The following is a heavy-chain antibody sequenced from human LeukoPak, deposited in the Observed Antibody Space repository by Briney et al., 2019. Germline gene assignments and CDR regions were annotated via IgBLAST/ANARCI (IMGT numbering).Heavy chain of an antibody. D-gene: IGHD2-21*02. CDR1: GSSISPYY. J-gene: IGHJ3*01. CDR3: VRARDMAFDL. Sequence: SETLSLTCTVSGSSISPYYWSWIRQSPGKGLEWIGNIHNSGGIYNPSLKSRITISQDTSKNQVSLKLTAVTAADTALYYCVRARDMAFDLWGQGTMDTVSA. V-gene: IGHV4-59*01. CDR2: IHNSGG.